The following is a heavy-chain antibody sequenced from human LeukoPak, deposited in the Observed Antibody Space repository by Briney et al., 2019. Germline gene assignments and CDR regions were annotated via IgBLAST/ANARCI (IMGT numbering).Heavy chain of an antibody. CDR1: GFSLSTSGVG. CDR3: AHRQPYCSSTSCYTGWFDP. V-gene: IGHV2-5*01. CDR2: IYWNDDK. Sequence: SGPTLANPTQTLTLTCTFSGFSLSTSGVGVGWIRQPPGKALEWLALIYWNDDKRYSPSLKSRLTITKDTSKNQVVLTMTNMDPVDTATYYCAHRQPYCSSTSCYTGWFDPWGQGTLVTVSS. J-gene: IGHJ5*02. D-gene: IGHD2-2*02.